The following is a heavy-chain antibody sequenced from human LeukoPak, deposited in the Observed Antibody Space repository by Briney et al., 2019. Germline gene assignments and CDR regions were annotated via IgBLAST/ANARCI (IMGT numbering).Heavy chain of an antibody. Sequence: GGSLRLSCVASGFTFTSYWMHWVRQAPGKGLVWVSRISDDGTTTTYADSVKGRFTISRDNAKNTVYLQMNSLRPDDTGVYYCARDKAGYCGGGSCPWGQGTLVTVSS. J-gene: IGHJ5*02. D-gene: IGHD2-15*01. CDR1: GFTFTSYW. CDR3: ARDKAGYCGGGSCP. CDR2: ISDDGTTT. V-gene: IGHV3-74*03.